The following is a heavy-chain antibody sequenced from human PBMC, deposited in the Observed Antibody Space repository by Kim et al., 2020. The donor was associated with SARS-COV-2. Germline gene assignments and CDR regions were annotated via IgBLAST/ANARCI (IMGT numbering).Heavy chain of an antibody. CDR3: ARGDAGVSDY. Sequence: ASVKVSCKASGYTFTGYYIHWVRQAPGQGLEWMGWINPISGGTNYAQKFQGRVTMTSDTSITTAIMELNRLTSDDTAVYFCARGDAGVSDYWGQGTLVTVSS. CDR2: INPISGGT. J-gene: IGHJ4*02. CDR1: GYTFTGYY. D-gene: IGHD2-8*01. V-gene: IGHV1-2*02.